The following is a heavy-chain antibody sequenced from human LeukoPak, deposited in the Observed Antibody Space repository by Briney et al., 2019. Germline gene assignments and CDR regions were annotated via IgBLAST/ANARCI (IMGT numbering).Heavy chain of an antibody. J-gene: IGHJ6*03. D-gene: IGHD3-10*01. CDR3: AKGGAVSSKSITMIRGTRRYYYYMDV. CDR1: GFTFSNSW. Sequence: GGSLRLSCAASGFTFSNSWMTWVRQAPGKGLEWVANIKQDGSEKYYVDSVKGRFTISRDNSKNTLYLQLNRLRAEDTAVYYCAKGGAVSSKSITMIRGTRRYYYYMDVWGKGTTVTISS. CDR2: IKQDGSEK. V-gene: IGHV3-7*03.